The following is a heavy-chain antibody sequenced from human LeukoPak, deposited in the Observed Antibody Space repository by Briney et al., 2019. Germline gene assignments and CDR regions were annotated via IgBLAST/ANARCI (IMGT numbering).Heavy chain of an antibody. D-gene: IGHD3-10*01. CDR3: AKDGLWFGESHNWFDP. CDR2: IWYDGSNK. V-gene: IGHV3-33*06. J-gene: IGHJ5*02. CDR1: GVTFSSYG. Sequence: PGGSLRLSRAASGVTFSSYGMHWVRQAPGKGLEWVSVIWYDGSNKYYADSVKGRFTISRDNSKTTLYLQMNSLRAEDTAVYYCAKDGLWFGESHNWFDPWGQGTLVTVSS.